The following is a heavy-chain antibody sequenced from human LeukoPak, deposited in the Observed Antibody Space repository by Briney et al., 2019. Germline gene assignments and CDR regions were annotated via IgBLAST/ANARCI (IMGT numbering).Heavy chain of an antibody. CDR1: GYTFTSYY. J-gene: IGHJ4*02. CDR3: ARGQRGLMVYSN. Sequence: GASVKVSCKASGYTFTSYYMHWVRQAPGQGLEWLGIINPSGGSTSYAQKFQGRVTMTRDTSTSTVYMELSSLRSEDTAVSYCARGQRGLMVYSNWGQGTLVTVSS. D-gene: IGHD2-8*01. V-gene: IGHV1-46*01. CDR2: INPSGGST.